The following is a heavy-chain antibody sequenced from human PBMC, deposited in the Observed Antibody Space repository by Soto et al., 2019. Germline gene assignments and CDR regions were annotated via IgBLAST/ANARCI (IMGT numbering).Heavy chain of an antibody. CDR3: ARVIYDSSGYYPSTPDY. J-gene: IGHJ4*02. CDR1: GGSICSGGYY. D-gene: IGHD3-22*01. V-gene: IGHV4-31*03. CDR2: IYYSGST. Sequence: PSETLSLTCTVSGGSICSGGYYWSWIRQHPGKGLEWIGYIYYSGSTYYNPSLKSRVTISVDTSKNQFSLKLSPVTAADTAVYYCARVIYDSSGYYPSTPDYWGQGTLVTVSS.